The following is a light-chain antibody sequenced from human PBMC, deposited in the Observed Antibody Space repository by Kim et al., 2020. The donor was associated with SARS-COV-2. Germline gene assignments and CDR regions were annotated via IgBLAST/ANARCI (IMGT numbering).Light chain of an antibody. CDR2: AAS. J-gene: IGKJ1*01. Sequence: DIQMTQSPSSLSASVGDRVTITCRASQGVSSWLAWYQQKPEKAPKCLNYAASSLQSGVPSRFSGSGSGTDFTLTISNLHPEDFATYYCQQYDSDSLTFGQGTKVEIK. CDR3: QQYDSDSLT. CDR1: QGVSSW. V-gene: IGKV1D-16*01.